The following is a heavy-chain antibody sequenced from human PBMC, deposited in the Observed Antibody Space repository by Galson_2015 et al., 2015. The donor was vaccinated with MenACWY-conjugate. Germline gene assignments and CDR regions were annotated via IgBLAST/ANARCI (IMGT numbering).Heavy chain of an antibody. CDR1: GFTVSTNC. CDR3: ARSGVGFGERWLDS. CDR2: ICSGTRT. D-gene: IGHD3-3*01. J-gene: IGHJ5*01. Sequence: ALRLSCAASGFTVSTNCMLWVRQAPGKGLEWVSVICSGTRTFYADSVKGRFTISGDNSKNTVYLQMNSLRAEDTAMYYCARSGVGFGERWLDSWGQGTLVTVSS. V-gene: IGHV3-53*01.